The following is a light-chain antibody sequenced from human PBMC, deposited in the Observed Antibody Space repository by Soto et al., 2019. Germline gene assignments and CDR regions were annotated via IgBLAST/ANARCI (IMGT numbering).Light chain of an antibody. Sequence: VVMTQSPLSLPVTLGQPASISCRSSQSLAYSDGNTYLNWFQQRPGQSPRRLIYKVSNRDSGVPDRFRGSGSATDFTLKISRVEAEDVGVYYCMQGTHWPPYTFGQGTKLEIK. J-gene: IGKJ2*01. CDR3: MQGTHWPPYT. CDR1: QSLAYSDGNTY. V-gene: IGKV2-30*01. CDR2: KVS.